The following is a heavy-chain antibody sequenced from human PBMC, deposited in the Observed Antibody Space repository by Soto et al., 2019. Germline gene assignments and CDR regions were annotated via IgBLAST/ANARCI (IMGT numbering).Heavy chain of an antibody. J-gene: IGHJ6*02. CDR3: ATPNRDGMDV. V-gene: IGHV5-51*01. Sequence: GEAEPISGKGSGGKVPSSWCGWVRQMPGKGLEWMGIIYPGDSDTRYSPSFQGQVTISADKSISTAYLQWSSLKASDTAMYYCATPNRDGMDVWGQGTSVT. CDR2: IYPGDSDT. D-gene: IGHD3-16*02. CDR1: GGKVPSSW.